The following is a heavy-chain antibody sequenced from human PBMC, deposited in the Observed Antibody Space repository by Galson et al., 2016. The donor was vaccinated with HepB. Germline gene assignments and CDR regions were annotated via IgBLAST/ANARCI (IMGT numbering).Heavy chain of an antibody. CDR2: MNPNSGNT. Sequence: SAKVSCKASGYTFTSYDVNWVRQATGQGLEWMGWMNPNSGNTGNAQKFQGRVTMSINTSISTAYMELTSLRSEDTAIYYCARSPSDSKFDYWGQGTLVTVSS. V-gene: IGHV1-8*01. J-gene: IGHJ4*02. D-gene: IGHD2-21*02. CDR1: GYTFTSYD. CDR3: ARSPSDSKFDY.